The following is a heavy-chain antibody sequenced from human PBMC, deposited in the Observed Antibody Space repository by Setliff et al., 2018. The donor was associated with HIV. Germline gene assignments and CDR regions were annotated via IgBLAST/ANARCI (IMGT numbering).Heavy chain of an antibody. Sequence: PSETLSLTCTVSAYSIRNGYYWGWIRQSPGKGLEWIGTLYYDGNTYYNPSLKSRVTMSVDTSKNQFSLNLNSVTAADTAVYYCARETIRSGHPSEAGFDFWGQGAPVTVS. D-gene: IGHD6-19*01. CDR2: LYYDGNT. V-gene: IGHV4-38-2*02. CDR3: ARETIRSGHPSEAGFDF. CDR1: AYSIRNGYY. J-gene: IGHJ4*02.